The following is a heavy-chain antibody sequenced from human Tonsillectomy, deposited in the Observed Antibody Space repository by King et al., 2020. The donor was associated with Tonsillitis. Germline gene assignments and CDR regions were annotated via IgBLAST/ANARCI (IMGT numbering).Heavy chain of an antibody. CDR2: IYSGDNT. CDR3: ARGPRGYCSGGSCYAFGMDV. CDR1: GFTVSSNY. D-gene: IGHD2-15*01. V-gene: IGHV3-53*04. J-gene: IGHJ6*02. Sequence: VQLVESGGGLVQPGGSLRLSCVVSGFTVSSNYMSWVRQAPGKGLEWVSVIYSGDNTYYADSVKGRFTISRHNSKNTLYFQMNSLRIEDTAVYYCARGPRGYCSGGSCYAFGMDVWGQGTTVTVSS.